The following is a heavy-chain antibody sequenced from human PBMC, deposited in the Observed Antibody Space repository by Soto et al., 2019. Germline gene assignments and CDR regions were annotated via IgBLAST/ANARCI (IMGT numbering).Heavy chain of an antibody. CDR3: AIGSSWYHLFDP. V-gene: IGHV4-59*01. J-gene: IGHJ5*02. CDR2: IYYSGST. Sequence: SETLSLTCTVSGGSISSYYWSWIRQPPGKGLEWIGYIYYSGSTNYNPSLKSRVTISVDTSKNQFSLKLSSVTAADTAVYYCAIGSSWYHLFDPWGQGTLVTVSS. D-gene: IGHD6-13*01. CDR1: GGSISSYY.